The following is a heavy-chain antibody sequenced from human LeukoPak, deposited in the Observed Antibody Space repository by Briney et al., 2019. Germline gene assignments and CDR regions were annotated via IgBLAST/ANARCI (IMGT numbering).Heavy chain of an antibody. J-gene: IGHJ6*02. CDR2: IYYSGST. CDR3: ARIAAADPDV. CDR1: GGSISSSSYY. D-gene: IGHD6-13*01. Sequence: SETLSLTCTVSGGSISSSSYYWGWIRQPPGKGLEWIGSIYYSGSTYYNPSLKSRVTISVDTSKNQFSLKLSSVTAADTAVYCCARIAAADPDVWGQGTTVTVSS. V-gene: IGHV4-39*01.